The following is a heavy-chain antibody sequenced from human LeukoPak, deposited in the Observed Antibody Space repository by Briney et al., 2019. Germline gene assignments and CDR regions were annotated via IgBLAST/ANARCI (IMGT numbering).Heavy chain of an antibody. CDR1: GASISSYW. CDR3: SRHAKTYYGSGSYSTNFDY. J-gene: IGHJ4*02. CDR2: IFYRGST. D-gene: IGHD3-10*01. Sequence: SETLSLTCSVSGASISSYWWNWIRQPPGKGLEWIANIFYRGSTNYNSSLKSRVITSVDASKNQLSLMLTSVTAADTAVYYCSRHAKTYYGSGSYSTNFDYWGQGTLVTVSS. V-gene: IGHV4-59*08.